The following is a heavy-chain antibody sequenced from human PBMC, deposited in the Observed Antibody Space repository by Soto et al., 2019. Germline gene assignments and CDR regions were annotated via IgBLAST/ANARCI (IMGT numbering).Heavy chain of an antibody. CDR1: GGSISSSSYY. J-gene: IGHJ4*02. D-gene: IGHD2-2*01. Sequence: SETLSLTCTVSGGSISSSSYYWGWIRQPPGKGLEWIGSIYYSGSTYYNPSLKSRVTISVDTSKNQFSLKLSSVTAADTAVYYCARIVVPAAHVTGWGQGTLVTVSS. CDR3: ARIVVPAAHVTG. V-gene: IGHV4-39*01. CDR2: IYYSGST.